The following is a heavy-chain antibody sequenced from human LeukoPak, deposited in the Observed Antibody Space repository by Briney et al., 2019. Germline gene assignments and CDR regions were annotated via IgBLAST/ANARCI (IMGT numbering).Heavy chain of an antibody. D-gene: IGHD4-17*01. Sequence: ASVKVSCKVSGYTLTELSMHWVRQAPGKGLEWMGGFDPEDGETIYAQKFQGRVTITRDTSASTAYMELSSLRSEDMAVYYCARGVTVTTGLPYYYYMDVWGKGTTVTVSS. CDR3: ARGVTVTTGLPYYYYMDV. J-gene: IGHJ6*03. V-gene: IGHV1-24*01. CDR1: GYTLTELS. CDR2: FDPEDGET.